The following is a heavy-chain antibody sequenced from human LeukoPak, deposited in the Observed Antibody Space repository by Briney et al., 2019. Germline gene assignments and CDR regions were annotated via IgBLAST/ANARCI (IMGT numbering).Heavy chain of an antibody. CDR2: IWYDGSNK. D-gene: IGHD3-9*01. CDR3: ARDGVGYYDILTGSHYGMDV. CDR1: GFTFSSYG. J-gene: IGHJ6*02. V-gene: IGHV3-33*01. Sequence: GGSLRLSCAASGFTFSSYGMHWVRQAPGKGLEWVAVIWYDGSNKYYADSVKGRFTISRDNSKNTLYLQMNSLRAEDTAVYYCARDGVGYYDILTGSHYGMDVWGQGTTVTVSS.